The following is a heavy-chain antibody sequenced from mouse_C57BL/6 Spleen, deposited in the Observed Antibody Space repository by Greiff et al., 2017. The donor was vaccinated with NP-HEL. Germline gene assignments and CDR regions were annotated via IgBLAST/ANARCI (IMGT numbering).Heavy chain of an antibody. V-gene: IGHV5-9-1*02. J-gene: IGHJ4*01. D-gene: IGHD2-4*01. CDR3: TRADYDYAMDY. CDR2: ISSGGDYI. CDR1: GFTFSSYA. Sequence: DVMLVESGEGLVKPGGSLKLSCAASGFTFSSYAMSWVRQTPEKRLEWVAYISSGGDYIYYADTVKGRFTISRDNARNTLYLQMSSLKSEDTAMYYCTRADYDYAMDYWGPGTSVTVSS.